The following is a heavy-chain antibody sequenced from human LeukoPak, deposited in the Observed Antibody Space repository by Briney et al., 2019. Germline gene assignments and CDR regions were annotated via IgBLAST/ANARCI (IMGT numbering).Heavy chain of an antibody. J-gene: IGHJ3*01. CDR3: VRGPIDNAFDV. V-gene: IGHV3-33*08. CDR2: VCYDGTGE. CDR1: GFAFRRYA. D-gene: IGHD1-26*01. Sequence: GGSLRLSCAASGFAFRRYAMRWVRDAPGKGLEWVALVCYDGTGEYYSDSVKGRFTISRDNSKNTLYLQMNSLRADDTAVYYCVRGPIDNAFDVWGQGTVVTVSS.